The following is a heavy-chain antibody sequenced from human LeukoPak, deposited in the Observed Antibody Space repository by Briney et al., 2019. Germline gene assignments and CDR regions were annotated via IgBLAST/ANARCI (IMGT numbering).Heavy chain of an antibody. D-gene: IGHD3-3*01. Sequence: GGSLRLSCAASGFTFSTYSMNWVRQAPGKGLEWVSYISSSSNTIYYADSVKGRFTISRGNAWNSLYLQMNSLRAEDMAVYYCARRITISGVGYYMDVWGKGTTVTVSS. CDR2: ISSSSNTI. CDR1: GFTFSTYS. CDR3: ARRITISGVGYYMDV. V-gene: IGHV3-48*01. J-gene: IGHJ6*03.